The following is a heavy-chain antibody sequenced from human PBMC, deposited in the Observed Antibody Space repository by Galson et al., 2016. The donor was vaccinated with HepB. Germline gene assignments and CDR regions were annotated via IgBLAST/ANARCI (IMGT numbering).Heavy chain of an antibody. CDR3: ARGKGGYYNFDY. J-gene: IGHJ4*02. Sequence: QSGAEVKKPGESLKISCKASGYSFINYWIGWVRQMPGKGLEWMGIIYPGDSDTRYSPSFQGQISISADKSITTAYLQWSSLKASDTAMFYCARGKGGYYNFDYWGQGTLVTVSS. CDR2: IYPGDSDT. V-gene: IGHV5-51*01. CDR1: GYSFINYW. D-gene: IGHD3-3*01.